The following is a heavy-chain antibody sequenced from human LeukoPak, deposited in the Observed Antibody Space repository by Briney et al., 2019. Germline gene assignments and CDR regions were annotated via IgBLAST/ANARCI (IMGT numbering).Heavy chain of an antibody. CDR1: GFSVGNNY. V-gene: IGHV3-53*05. D-gene: IGHD4-23*01. CDR3: TYAVAG. Sequence: GGSLRLSCAASGFSVGNNYVTWVRQPPGKGLEWVSVIYSGGDTYYADSVKGRFTISRDNSKNMLYLQMNSLRVEDTAVYYCTYAVAGWGQGTLVTVS. J-gene: IGHJ4*02. CDR2: IYSGGDT.